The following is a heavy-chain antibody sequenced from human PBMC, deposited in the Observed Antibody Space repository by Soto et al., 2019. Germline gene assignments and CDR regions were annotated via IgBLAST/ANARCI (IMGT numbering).Heavy chain of an antibody. Sequence: QVQLVQSGAEVKKPGASVRVSCTASGNTFSTDYMHWIRQAPGQGLEWMGVINPTGDSPSYAQKFPGRITMTRDTSQTTYVALSSLTSEDTAVYFCARTILIGPPTVFDYWGQGSLVTVSS. D-gene: IGHD3-16*02. J-gene: IGHJ4*02. CDR2: INPTGDSP. V-gene: IGHV1-46*01. CDR1: GNTFSTDY. CDR3: ARTILIGPPTVFDY.